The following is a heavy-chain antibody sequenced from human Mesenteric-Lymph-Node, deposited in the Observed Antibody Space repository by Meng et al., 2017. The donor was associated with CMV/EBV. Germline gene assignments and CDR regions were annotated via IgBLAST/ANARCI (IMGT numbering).Heavy chain of an antibody. V-gene: IGHV1-2*02. J-gene: IGHJ5*01. D-gene: IGHD1-1*01. CDR2: INTNSGGT. Sequence: ASVKVSCKASGYTFISHYMHLVRQAPGQGLEWMGWINTNSGGTNYAQNFQGRVTLTRDTSITTVYMEMNSLRSDDTAVYYCARGTGSSWFDSWGQGSLVTVSS. CDR3: ARGTGSSWFDS. CDR1: GYTFISHY.